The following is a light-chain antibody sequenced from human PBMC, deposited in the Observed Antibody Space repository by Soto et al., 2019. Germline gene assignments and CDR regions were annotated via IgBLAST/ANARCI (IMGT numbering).Light chain of an antibody. J-gene: IGKJ1*01. Sequence: DIQMTQPPSTLSGSVGDRVTITCRASQTISSWLAWYQQKPGKAPKLLIYKASTLKSGVPSRFSGSGSGTEFTLTISSLQPDDFATYYCQHYNSYSEAFGQGTTVDIK. CDR1: QTISSW. CDR2: KAS. CDR3: QHYNSYSEA. V-gene: IGKV1-5*03.